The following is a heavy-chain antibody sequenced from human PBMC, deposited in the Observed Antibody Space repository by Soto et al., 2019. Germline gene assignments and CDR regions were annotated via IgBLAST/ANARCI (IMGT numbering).Heavy chain of an antibody. CDR1: GFTFSSYA. Sequence: GGSLRLSCAASGFTFSSYAMSWVRQAPGKGLEWVSAISGSGGSTYYADSVKGRFTISRDNSKNTLYLQMNSLRAEDTAVYYCAKEDVAAAPHYSSGMDVWGQGTTVTVSS. D-gene: IGHD6-13*01. J-gene: IGHJ6*02. V-gene: IGHV3-23*01. CDR3: AKEDVAAAPHYSSGMDV. CDR2: ISGSGGST.